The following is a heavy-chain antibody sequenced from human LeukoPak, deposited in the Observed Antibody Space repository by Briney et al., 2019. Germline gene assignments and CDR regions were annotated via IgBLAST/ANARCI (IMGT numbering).Heavy chain of an antibody. J-gene: IGHJ6*03. V-gene: IGHV4-61*02. D-gene: IGHD3-22*01. CDR3: AREQYYYDSSGYFPYYYYYYMDV. Sequence: PSETLSLTCTVSGGSISSGSYYWSWIRQPAGKGLEWIGRIYTSGRTNYNPSRNSLATISVDTTNNQFSLKLSSVTAADTAVYYCAREQYYYDSSGYFPYYYYYYMDVWGKGTTVTVSS. CDR1: GGSISSGSYY. CDR2: IYTSGRT.